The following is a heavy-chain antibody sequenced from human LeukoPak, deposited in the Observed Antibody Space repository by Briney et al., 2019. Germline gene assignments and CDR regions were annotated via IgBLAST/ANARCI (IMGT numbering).Heavy chain of an antibody. CDR1: GFKFDDYV. CDR2: INWNGDST. J-gene: IGHJ5*02. CDR3: ARDELLNRNWFDP. Sequence: GGSLRLSCRGSGFKFDDYVVTWVRQAPGKGLEWVSDINWNGDSTGYAHSVRGRFTISRDNSKNSVYLQMNSLRVEDTAFYYCARDELLNRNWFDPWGQGTLVTVSS. D-gene: IGHD3-10*01. V-gene: IGHV3-20*04.